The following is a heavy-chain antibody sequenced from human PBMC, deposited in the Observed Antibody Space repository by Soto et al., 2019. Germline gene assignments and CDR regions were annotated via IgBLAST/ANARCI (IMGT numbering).Heavy chain of an antibody. Sequence: PXVSLRLSYAASGFTFSSYTMNWVRQAPGRGLEWVSSIGTSSSYIYYADSVKGRFTISRDNAKNSLFLQMNSLRADDTAVYYCARDSVSDYLYYYYGMDVWGQGTTVTVSS. CDR1: GFTFSSYT. J-gene: IGHJ6*02. CDR2: IGTSSSYI. CDR3: ARDSVSDYLYYYYGMDV. V-gene: IGHV3-21*01. D-gene: IGHD4-17*01.